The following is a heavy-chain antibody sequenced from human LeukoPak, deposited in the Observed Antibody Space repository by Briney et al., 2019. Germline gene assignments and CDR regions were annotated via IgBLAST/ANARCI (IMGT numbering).Heavy chain of an antibody. Sequence: QPGGSLRLSCAASGFTFNNYAMTWVRQAPGKGLEWVSVINGGSGNSYYADSVKGRFTISRDNSKNTLYLQMNSLRAEDTAVYYCARSHRIVGATRRYPPYYFDYWGQGTLVTVFS. CDR3: ARSHRIVGATRRYPPYYFDY. D-gene: IGHD1-26*01. J-gene: IGHJ4*02. CDR2: INGGSGNS. CDR1: GFTFNNYA. V-gene: IGHV3-23*01.